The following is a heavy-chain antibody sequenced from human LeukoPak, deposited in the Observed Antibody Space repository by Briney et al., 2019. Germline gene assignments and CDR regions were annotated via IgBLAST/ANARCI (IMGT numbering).Heavy chain of an antibody. CDR1: GFTFSSYS. CDR3: ASDDLRLGELSFPSY. V-gene: IGHV3-21*01. Sequence: PGGSLRLSCAASGFTFSSYSMNWVRQAPGKGLEWVSSISSSSSYIYYADSVKGRFTISRDNAKNSLYLQMNSLRAEDTAVYYCASDDLRLGELSFPSYWGQGTLVTVSS. CDR2: ISSSSSYI. D-gene: IGHD3-16*02. J-gene: IGHJ4*02.